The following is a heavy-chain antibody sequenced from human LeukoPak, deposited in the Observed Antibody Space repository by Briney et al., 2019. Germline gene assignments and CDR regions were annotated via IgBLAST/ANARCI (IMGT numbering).Heavy chain of an antibody. Sequence: SETLSLTCTVSGGSISSHYWSWIRQPPGKGLEWIGYIYYSGSTNYNPSLKSRVTISVDTSKNQFSLKLSSVTAADTAVYYCASTYSGSYVVYWGQGTLVTVSS. CDR3: ASTYSGSYVVY. J-gene: IGHJ4*02. D-gene: IGHD1-26*01. CDR2: IYYSGST. CDR1: GGSISSHY. V-gene: IGHV4-59*11.